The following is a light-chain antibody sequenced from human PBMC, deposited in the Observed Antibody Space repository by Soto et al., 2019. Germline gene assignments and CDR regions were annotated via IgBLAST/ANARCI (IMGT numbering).Light chain of an antibody. CDR1: QSLSGW. J-gene: IGKJ2*01. Sequence: DIQMTQSPSTLSASVGDRVTITCRASQSLSGWLAWYQQKPGKAPKLLIYKTSTLESGVPSRFSGSGSGTRFTLTITSLQPDDFATYYCLQYNSLYTFGQGTKVDSK. CDR2: KTS. CDR3: LQYNSLYT. V-gene: IGKV1-5*03.